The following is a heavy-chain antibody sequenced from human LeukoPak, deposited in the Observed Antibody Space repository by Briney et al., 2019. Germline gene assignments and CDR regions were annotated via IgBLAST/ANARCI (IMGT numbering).Heavy chain of an antibody. J-gene: IGHJ4*02. Sequence: GASVKVSCKASGYTCTSYYMHWVRQAPGQGLEWMGIINPSGSSTSYAQKFQGRVTMTRDTSTSTVYMELSSLRSEDTAVYYCARDQPPIVGATNHPTTQDYWGQGTLVTVSS. V-gene: IGHV1-46*01. CDR1: GYTCTSYY. D-gene: IGHD1-26*01. CDR3: ARDQPPIVGATNHPTTQDY. CDR2: INPSGSST.